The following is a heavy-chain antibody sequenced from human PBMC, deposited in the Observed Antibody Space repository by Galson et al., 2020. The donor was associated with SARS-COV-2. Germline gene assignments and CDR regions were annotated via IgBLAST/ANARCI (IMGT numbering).Heavy chain of an antibody. CDR3: ERGTEAAAGDCED. J-gene: IGHJ4*02. D-gene: IGHD6-13*01. V-gene: IGHV4-59*01. Sequence: SETLSLTCSVSGGTISSYYCSWIRHPPGKGLEWLGYIYYSGSRNYNHSLKNRGTLAIDTSTDQFSLKVRSGTAADRAVYYYERGTEAAAGDCEDWGEGILVTVSS. CDR2: IYYSGSR. CDR1: GGTISSYY.